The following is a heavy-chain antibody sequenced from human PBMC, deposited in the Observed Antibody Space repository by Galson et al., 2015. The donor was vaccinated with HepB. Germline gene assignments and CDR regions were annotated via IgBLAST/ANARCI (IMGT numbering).Heavy chain of an antibody. D-gene: IGHD2-2*01. Sequence: LSLTCAVSGGSISSGGYSWSWIRQPPGKGLEWIGYIYHSGSTYYNPSLKSRVTISVDRSKNQFSLKLSSVTAADTAVYYCASKLGYCSSTSCYGWFDPWGQGTLVTVSS. CDR3: ASKLGYCSSTSCYGWFDP. CDR1: GGSISSGGYS. CDR2: IYHSGST. V-gene: IGHV4-30-2*01. J-gene: IGHJ5*02.